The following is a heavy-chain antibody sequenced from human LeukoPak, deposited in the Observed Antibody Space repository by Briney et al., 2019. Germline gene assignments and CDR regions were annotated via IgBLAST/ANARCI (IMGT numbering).Heavy chain of an antibody. V-gene: IGHV4-39*01. J-gene: IGHJ6*03. D-gene: IGHD1-7*01. CDR2: IYYSGST. Sequence: SETLSLTCAVSGGSISSSSYYWGWIRQPPGKGLEWIGSIYYSGSTYYNPSLKSRVTISVDTSKNQFSLKLSSVTAADTAVYYCARPTGTTPDDYYYMDVWGKGTTVTVSS. CDR3: ARPTGTTPDDYYYMDV. CDR1: GGSISSSSYY.